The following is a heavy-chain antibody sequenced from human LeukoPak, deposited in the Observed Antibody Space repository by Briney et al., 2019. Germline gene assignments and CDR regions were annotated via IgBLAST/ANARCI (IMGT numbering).Heavy chain of an antibody. D-gene: IGHD6-6*01. CDR3: ARDSRIASPSLGY. Sequence: GASVKVSCKASGYTFTDYYMQWVRQGPGQGLEWMGWINPNTGGTDYAQKFQGRVTMTRDTSISTAYMELSSLRSDDTAVYYCARDSRIASPSLGYWGQGTLVTVS. V-gene: IGHV1-2*02. J-gene: IGHJ4*02. CDR2: INPNTGGT. CDR1: GYTFTDYY.